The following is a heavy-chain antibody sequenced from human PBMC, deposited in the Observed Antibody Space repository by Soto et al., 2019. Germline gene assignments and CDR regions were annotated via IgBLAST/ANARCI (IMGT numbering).Heavy chain of an antibody. V-gene: IGHV3-23*01. CDR1: GFTFSSYS. D-gene: IGHD3-10*01. Sequence: RSGGSLRLSCAASGFTFSSYSMSWVRQAPGKGLEWVSGFRTGGDDGTTYYADSVKGRFTISRDNSKNTLFLQMNSLRAEDTAIYYCAKKVNSGPGSQYFDYWGQGTLVTVSS. J-gene: IGHJ4*02. CDR3: AKKVNSGPGSQYFDY. CDR2: FRTGGDDGTT.